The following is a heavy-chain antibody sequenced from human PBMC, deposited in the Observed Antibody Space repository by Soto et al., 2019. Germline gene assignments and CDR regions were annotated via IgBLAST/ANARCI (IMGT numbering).Heavy chain of an antibody. D-gene: IGHD3-16*01. CDR3: ARSRGFATRFASFDL. Sequence: QVQLVQSGAEFKKPGSSVKLSCRASGGTFSSYTLNWVRQAPGQGLQWMGKIVPLVDIANYEQKLQGRVTITADKSTNTVSMELNSLISEDTAVYHCARSRGFATRFASFDLWGPGTRVTVSS. CDR2: IVPLVDIA. CDR1: GGTFSSYT. J-gene: IGHJ4*02. V-gene: IGHV1-69*02.